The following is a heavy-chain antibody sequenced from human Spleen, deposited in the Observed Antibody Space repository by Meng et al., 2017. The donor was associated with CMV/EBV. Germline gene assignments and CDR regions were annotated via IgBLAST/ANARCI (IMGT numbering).Heavy chain of an antibody. CDR1: GFTFNIYS. J-gene: IGHJ2*01. Sequence: GESLKISCAASGFTFNIYSMNWVRQAPGKGLEWVSSISKTTSYIYYADSVKGRFTISRDNAKNSLYLQMDSLRAEDTAVYYCAKDGASGSGERGYFDLWGRGTLVTVSS. D-gene: IGHD6-13*01. CDR3: AKDGASGSGERGYFDL. V-gene: IGHV3-21*01. CDR2: ISKTTSYI.